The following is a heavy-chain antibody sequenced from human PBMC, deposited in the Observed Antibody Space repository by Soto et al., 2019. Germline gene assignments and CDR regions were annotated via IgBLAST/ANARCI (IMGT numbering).Heavy chain of an antibody. CDR3: ARGVSNYDILTGYYYYYGMDV. V-gene: IGHV4-34*01. J-gene: IGHJ6*02. CDR1: GGSFSGYY. D-gene: IGHD3-9*01. CDR2: INHSGST. Sequence: SETLSLTCAVYGGSFSGYYWSWIRQPPGKGLEWIGEINHSGSTNYNPSIKSRVTISVDTSKNQFSLKLSSVTAADTAVYYCARGVSNYDILTGYYYYYGMDVWGQGTTVTVSS.